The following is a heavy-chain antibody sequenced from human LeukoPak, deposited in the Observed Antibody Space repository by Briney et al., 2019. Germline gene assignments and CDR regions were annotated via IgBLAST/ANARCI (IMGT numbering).Heavy chain of an antibody. CDR2: ISGSGGRT. Sequence: GGSLRLSCAASGFTFSGYAMSWVRQAPGMGLEWVSVISGSGGRTFYAGFVKGRFTISRDNSKNTLYLQMNSLRAEDTAVYYCARGVDYYENSGTIDYWGQGTLVTVSS. CDR1: GFTFSGYA. CDR3: ARGVDYYENSGTIDY. J-gene: IGHJ4*02. V-gene: IGHV3-23*01. D-gene: IGHD3-22*01.